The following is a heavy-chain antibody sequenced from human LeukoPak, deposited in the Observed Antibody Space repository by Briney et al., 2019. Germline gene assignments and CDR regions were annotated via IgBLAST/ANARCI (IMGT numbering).Heavy chain of an antibody. CDR1: GFTVSSNY. J-gene: IGHJ4*02. CDR2: IYSVNTT. V-gene: IGHV3-53*01. Sequence: GGSLRLSCAASGFTVSSNYMSWVRQAPGKGLEWVSVIYSVNTTYYADSVKGRFTISRDNSKNTLYLQMNSLRAEDTAVYYCAKDDCSGGSCYSDYWGQGTLVTVSS. D-gene: IGHD2-15*01. CDR3: AKDDCSGGSCYSDY.